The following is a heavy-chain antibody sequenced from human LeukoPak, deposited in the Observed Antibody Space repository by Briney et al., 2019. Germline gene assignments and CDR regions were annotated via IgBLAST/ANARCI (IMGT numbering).Heavy chain of an antibody. J-gene: IGHJ1*01. Sequence: ASVKVSCKASGYTFSTYGLTWVRQAPGQGLEWMGWISAYNGDTKYSQSLQGRVTMTTDTSTSTASMELRSLRSDDTAVYYCTTLYSGSYFGYFQHWGQGTLVTVSS. V-gene: IGHV1-18*01. CDR3: TTLYSGSYFGYFQH. CDR1: GYTFSTYG. D-gene: IGHD1-26*01. CDR2: ISAYNGDT.